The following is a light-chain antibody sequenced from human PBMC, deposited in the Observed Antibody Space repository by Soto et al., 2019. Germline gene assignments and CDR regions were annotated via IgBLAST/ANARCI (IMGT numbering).Light chain of an antibody. CDR3: CSYAGTYTYV. J-gene: IGLJ1*01. V-gene: IGLV2-11*01. CDR2: DVS. Sequence: QSALTQPRSVSGSPGQSVTISCTGTNSDVGKYNYVSWYQQHPDKAPQLLIFDVSNRPSGGPHRFSGSKSGNTASLTISGLQAEDEADYYCCSYAGTYTYVFGSGTKVTVL. CDR1: NSDVGKYNY.